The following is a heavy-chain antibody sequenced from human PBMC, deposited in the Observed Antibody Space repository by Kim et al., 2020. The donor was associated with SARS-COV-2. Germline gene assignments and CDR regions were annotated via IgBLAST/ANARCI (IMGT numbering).Heavy chain of an antibody. Sequence: SETLSLTCTVSGGSISSSSYYWGWIRQPPGKGLEWIGSIYYSGSTYYNPSLKSRVTISVDTSKNQFSLKLSSVTAADTAVYYCAGEVIGSGWYNFDYWGQGTLVTVSS. CDR1: GGSISSSSYY. V-gene: IGHV4-39*01. CDR2: IYYSGST. CDR3: AGEVIGSGWYNFDY. J-gene: IGHJ4*02. D-gene: IGHD6-19*01.